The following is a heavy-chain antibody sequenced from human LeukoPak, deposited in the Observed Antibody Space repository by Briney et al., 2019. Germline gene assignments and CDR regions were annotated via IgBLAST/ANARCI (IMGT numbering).Heavy chain of an antibody. Sequence: GGSLRLSCAASGFTFSNAWMSWVRQAPGKGLEWVGRIKSKTDGGTTDYAAPVKGRFTISRDDSKNTLYLQMNSLKTEDTAVYYCTRNYGILTGYYRRSDAFDIWGQGTMVTVSS. D-gene: IGHD3-9*01. V-gene: IGHV3-15*01. CDR3: TRNYGILTGYYRRSDAFDI. CDR2: IKSKTDGGTT. J-gene: IGHJ3*02. CDR1: GFTFSNAW.